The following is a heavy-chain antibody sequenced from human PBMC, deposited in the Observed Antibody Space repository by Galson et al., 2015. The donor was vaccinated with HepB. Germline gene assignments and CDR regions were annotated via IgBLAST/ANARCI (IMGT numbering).Heavy chain of an antibody. J-gene: IGHJ5*02. D-gene: IGHD2-2*01. Sequence: SLRLSCAASGFTFSSYGMHWVRQAPGKGLEWVAVIWYDGSNKYYADSVKGRFTISRDNSKNTLYLEMNSLRAEDTAVYYCARDSVRSTSRRGWFDPRGQGTLVTVSS. CDR1: GFTFSSYG. V-gene: IGHV3-33*01. CDR3: ARDSVRSTSRRGWFDP. CDR2: IWYDGSNK.